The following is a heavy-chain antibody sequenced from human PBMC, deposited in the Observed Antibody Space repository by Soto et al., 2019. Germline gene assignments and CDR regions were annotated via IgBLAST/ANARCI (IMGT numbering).Heavy chain of an antibody. V-gene: IGHV6-1*01. D-gene: IGHD3-10*02. CDR2: TYYRSKWYT. J-gene: IGHJ4*02. Sequence: QPLSLTFAVSGDSVSSNIAACDLIRQSPSRGLEWLGRTYYRSKWYTNYAVSVRSRITINPDTSENQFTLQLISVTPEDTAIYYCARNVGGPRDSWGQGTLVTVSS. CDR3: ARNVGGPRDS. CDR1: GDSVSSNIAA.